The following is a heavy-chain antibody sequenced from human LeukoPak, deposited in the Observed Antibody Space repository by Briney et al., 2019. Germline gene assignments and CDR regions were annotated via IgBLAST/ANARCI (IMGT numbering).Heavy chain of an antibody. Sequence: GGSLRLSCAASGFTFSDYALNWVRQAPGKGLEWVSSISSSSRYISYADSLKGRLTISRDNAKSSLYLQMTSLRAEDTAVYYCARDSYGDYGMDVWGQGTTVTVSS. CDR2: ISSSSRYI. CDR1: GFTFSDYA. CDR3: ARDSYGDYGMDV. D-gene: IGHD3-16*01. J-gene: IGHJ6*02. V-gene: IGHV3-21*01.